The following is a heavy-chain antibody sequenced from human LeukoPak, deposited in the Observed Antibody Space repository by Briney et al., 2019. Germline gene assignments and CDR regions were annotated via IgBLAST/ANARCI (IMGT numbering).Heavy chain of an antibody. CDR1: GGTFSSYA. V-gene: IGHV1-69*04. Sequence: ASVKVSCKASGGTFSSYATSWVRQAPGQGLEWMGRIIPIFGIANYAQKFQGRVTITADKSTSTAYMELSSLRSEDTAVYYCARWTPSLGDSSGYYYVGYFQHWGQGTLVTVSS. CDR3: ARWTPSLGDSSGYYYVGYFQH. CDR2: IIPIFGIA. J-gene: IGHJ1*01. D-gene: IGHD3-22*01.